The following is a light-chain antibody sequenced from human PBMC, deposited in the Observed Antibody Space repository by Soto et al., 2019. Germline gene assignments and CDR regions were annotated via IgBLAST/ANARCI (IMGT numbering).Light chain of an antibody. CDR2: KAS. Sequence: DIQMTQSPSTLSASVGDRVTITCRASQSISNWLAWYQQKPGKAPKLLIYKASSLESGVPSRFSGSGSGTDVTLTISSLQPDDFAPSYCQAYNSYPWTFGQGPEVEIK. J-gene: IGKJ1*01. V-gene: IGKV1-5*03. CDR1: QSISNW. CDR3: QAYNSYPWT.